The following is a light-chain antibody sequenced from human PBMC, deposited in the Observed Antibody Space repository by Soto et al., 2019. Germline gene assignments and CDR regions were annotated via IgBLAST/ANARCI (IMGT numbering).Light chain of an antibody. J-gene: IGKJ1*01. Sequence: EIVMTQSPATLSVSPGERATLSCRASQSISSNLAWYQQKPGQAPRLLIYAASTRATGIPARFSGSGSGTDFTLTISSLQSEDFAVYYCQQYINWLRTFGQGTKV. CDR1: QSISSN. CDR2: AAS. CDR3: QQYINWLRT. V-gene: IGKV3-15*01.